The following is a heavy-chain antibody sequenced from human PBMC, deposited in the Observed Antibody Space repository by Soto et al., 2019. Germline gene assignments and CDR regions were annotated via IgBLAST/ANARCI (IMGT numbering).Heavy chain of an antibody. CDR2: IYYSGST. CDR3: ARDGLTTGYCSGGSCYPWFDP. D-gene: IGHD2-15*01. CDR1: GGSISSGGYY. V-gene: IGHV4-31*03. J-gene: IGHJ5*02. Sequence: QVQLQESGPGLVKPSQTLSLTCTVSGGSISSGGYYWSWIRQHPGKGLEWIGYIYYSGSTYYNPSLKSRVTISVDTSKNQFSLKLSSVTAADTAVYYCARDGLTTGYCSGGSCYPWFDPWGQGTLVTVSS.